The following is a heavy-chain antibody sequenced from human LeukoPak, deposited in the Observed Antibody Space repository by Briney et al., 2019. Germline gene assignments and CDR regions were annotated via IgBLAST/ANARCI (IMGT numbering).Heavy chain of an antibody. CDR3: AKDVTGDIVATIIDY. V-gene: IGHV3-30*02. CDR1: GFTFSSYG. Sequence: GGSLRLSCAASGFTFSSYGMHWVRQAPGKGLEWVAFIRYDGSNKYYADSVKGRFTISRDNSKNTLYLQMNSLRAEDTAVYYCAKDVTGDIVATIIDYWGQGTLVTVSS. CDR2: IRYDGSNK. D-gene: IGHD5-12*01. J-gene: IGHJ4*02.